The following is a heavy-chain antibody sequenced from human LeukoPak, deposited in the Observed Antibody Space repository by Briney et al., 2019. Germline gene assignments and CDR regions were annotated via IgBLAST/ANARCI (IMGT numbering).Heavy chain of an antibody. D-gene: IGHD3-3*01. CDR2: IYPGDSDT. Sequence: KPGESLKISCKGSGYSFTSYWIGWVRQMPGKGLEWMGIIYPGDSDTRYSPSFQGQVTISADKSISTAYLQWSSLKASDTAMYYCARHEKESDFWSGDYIGYWGQGTLVAVSS. CDR1: GYSFTSYW. V-gene: IGHV5-51*01. J-gene: IGHJ4*02. CDR3: ARHEKESDFWSGDYIGY.